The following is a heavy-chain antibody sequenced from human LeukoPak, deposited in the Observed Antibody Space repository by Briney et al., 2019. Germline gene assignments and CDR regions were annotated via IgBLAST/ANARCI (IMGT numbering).Heavy chain of an antibody. Sequence: PGGSLRLSCAASGFTFSDYYMAWIRQAPGKGLEWLSYIGGGGTTISYADSVKGRITISRDNAKNSLFLQMNSLRAEDTAVYYCARGEPVTGYSSALDSWGQGTLVTVSS. V-gene: IGHV3-11*01. CDR3: ARGEPVTGYSSALDS. CDR2: IGGGGTTI. CDR1: GFTFSDYY. D-gene: IGHD3-9*01. J-gene: IGHJ4*02.